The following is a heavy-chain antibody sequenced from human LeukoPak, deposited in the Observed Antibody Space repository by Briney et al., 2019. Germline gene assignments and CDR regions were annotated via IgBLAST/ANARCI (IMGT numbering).Heavy chain of an antibody. CDR2: INHSGST. J-gene: IGHJ4*02. CDR3: ARGITYYDFWSGYYPAYYFDY. D-gene: IGHD3-3*01. CDR1: GGSVSSGSYY. Sequence: SETLSLTCTVSGGSVSSGSYYWSWIRQPPGKGLEWIGEINHSGSTNYNPSLKSRVTISVDTSKNQFSLKLSSVTAADTAVYYCARGITYYDFWSGYYPAYYFDYWGQGTLVTVSS. V-gene: IGHV4-39*07.